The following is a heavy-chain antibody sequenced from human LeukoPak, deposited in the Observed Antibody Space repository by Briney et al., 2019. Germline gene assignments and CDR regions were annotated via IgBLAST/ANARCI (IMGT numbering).Heavy chain of an antibody. CDR1: GYTFTGYY. D-gene: IGHD6-13*01. CDR3: ARDGGSAADDALDY. J-gene: IGHJ4*02. Sequence: PWASVKVSCKASGYTFTGYYMHWVRQAPGQGLEWMGWINPNSGGTNYAQKFQGWVTMTRDTSISTAYMELSRLRSDDTAVYYCARDGGSAADDALDYWGQGTLVTVSS. V-gene: IGHV1-2*04. CDR2: INPNSGGT.